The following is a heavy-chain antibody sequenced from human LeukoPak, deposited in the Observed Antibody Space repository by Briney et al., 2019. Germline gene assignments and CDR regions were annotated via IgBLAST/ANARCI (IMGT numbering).Heavy chain of an antibody. CDR1: GFTFSSYG. J-gene: IGHJ1*01. CDR2: ISYDGSNK. Sequence: PGGSLRLSCAASGFTFSSYGMHWVRQAPGKGLEWVAVISYDGSNKYYADSVKGRFTISRDNSKNTLYLQMNSLRAEDTAVYYCAKDPHSSGYPAEYFQHWGQGTLVTVSS. D-gene: IGHD3-22*01. CDR3: AKDPHSSGYPAEYFQH. V-gene: IGHV3-30*18.